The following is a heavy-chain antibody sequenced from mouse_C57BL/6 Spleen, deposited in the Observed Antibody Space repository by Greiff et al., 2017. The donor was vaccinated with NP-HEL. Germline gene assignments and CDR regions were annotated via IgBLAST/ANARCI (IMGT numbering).Heavy chain of an antibody. CDR3: ARSDTTVVEAMDY. CDR1: GYTFTSYW. J-gene: IGHJ4*01. V-gene: IGHV1-72*01. CDR2: IDPNSGGT. D-gene: IGHD1-1*01. Sequence: VQLQQPGAELVKPGASVKLSCKASGYTFTSYWMHWVKQRPGRGLEWIGRIDPNSGGTKYNEKFKSTATLTVDKPSSTAYMQLSRLTAEDSAVYYGARSDTTVVEAMDYWGQGTSVTVSS.